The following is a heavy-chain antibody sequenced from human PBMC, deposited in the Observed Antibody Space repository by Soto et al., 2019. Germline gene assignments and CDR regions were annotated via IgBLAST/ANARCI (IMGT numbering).Heavy chain of an antibody. J-gene: IGHJ4*02. D-gene: IGHD6-13*01. CDR1: GGSISSYY. V-gene: IGHV4-59*01. CDR2: IYYRGST. CDR3: VSWYEVHYFHN. Sequence: PSETLSLTCTVSGGSISSYYWSWIRQPPGKGLEWIGYIYYRGSTNYNPSLKSRVTISVDTSKKQVSLKLSSVAAADTAVYYCVSWYEVHYFHNRGQGNLV.